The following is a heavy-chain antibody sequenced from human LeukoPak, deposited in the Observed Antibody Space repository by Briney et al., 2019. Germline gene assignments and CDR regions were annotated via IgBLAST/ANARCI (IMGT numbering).Heavy chain of an antibody. CDR2: MNPNSGNT. CDR3: ARNLPYYDILTGRYNWFDP. CDR1: GYTFTSYD. Sequence: ASVKVSCKASGYTFTSYDINWVRQATGQGLEWMGWMNPNSGNTGYAQKFQGRVTMTRNTSISTAYMELSSLRSEDTAVYYCARNLPYYDILTGRYNWFDPWGQGTLVTVSS. J-gene: IGHJ5*02. D-gene: IGHD3-9*01. V-gene: IGHV1-8*02.